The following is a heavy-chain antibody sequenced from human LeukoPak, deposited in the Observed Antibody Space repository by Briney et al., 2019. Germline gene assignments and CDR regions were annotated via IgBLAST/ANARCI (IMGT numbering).Heavy chain of an antibody. D-gene: IGHD1-1*01. J-gene: IGHJ4*02. V-gene: IGHV4-38-2*02. CDR3: AGGAQPFDY. Sequence: ELIGNIYHSSSTSYNPSLKSPLTIPVYTSKNQFSLKLSSVTAADTAVYYCAGGAQPFDYWGQGTLVTVSS. CDR2: IYHSSST.